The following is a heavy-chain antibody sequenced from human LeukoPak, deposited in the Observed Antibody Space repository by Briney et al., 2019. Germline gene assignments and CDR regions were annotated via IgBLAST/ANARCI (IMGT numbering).Heavy chain of an antibody. Sequence: SETLSLTCAVYGGSFSGYYWSWIRQPPGKGLEWIGEINHSGSTNYNPSLKSRVTISVDTSKNQFSLKLSSVTAADTAVYYCARGAWGGSGGVYYFDYWGQGTLVTVSS. CDR1: GGSFSGYY. CDR2: INHSGST. CDR3: ARGAWGGSGGVYYFDY. J-gene: IGHJ4*02. D-gene: IGHD3-10*01. V-gene: IGHV4-34*01.